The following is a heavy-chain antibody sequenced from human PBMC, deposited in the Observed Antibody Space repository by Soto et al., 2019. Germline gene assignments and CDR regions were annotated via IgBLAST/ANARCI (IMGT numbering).Heavy chain of an antibody. CDR1: GFTFSSYS. Sequence: GGSLRLSCAASGFTFSSYSMNWVRQAPGKGLEWVSYISSSSSTIYYADSVKGRFTISRDNAKNSLYLQMNSLRAEDTAVYYCARDPSFDCSGGSGYPSWFDPWGQRTPVTVSS. J-gene: IGHJ5*02. CDR3: ARDPSFDCSGGSGYPSWFDP. V-gene: IGHV3-48*01. D-gene: IGHD2-15*01. CDR2: ISSSSSTI.